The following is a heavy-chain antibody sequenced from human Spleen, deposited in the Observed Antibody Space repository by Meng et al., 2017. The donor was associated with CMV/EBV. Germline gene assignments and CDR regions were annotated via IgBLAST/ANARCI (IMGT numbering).Heavy chain of an antibody. V-gene: IGHV3-33*06. CDR3: AKDMYSSSSAWIADY. CDR2: IWYDGSNK. D-gene: IGHD6-6*01. CDR1: GFTFRSYG. Sequence: SGFTFRSYGMHWVRQAPGKGLEWVAVIWYDGSNKYYADSVKGRFTISRDNSKNTLYLQMNSLRAEDTAVYYCAKDMYSSSSAWIADYWGQGTLVTVSS. J-gene: IGHJ4*02.